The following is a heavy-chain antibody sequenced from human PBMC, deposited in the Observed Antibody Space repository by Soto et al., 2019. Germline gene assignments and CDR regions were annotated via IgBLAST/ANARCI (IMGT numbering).Heavy chain of an antibody. V-gene: IGHV4-39*01. CDR1: GGSISSSSYY. D-gene: IGHD3-16*01. CDR2: IYYSGST. CDR3: ARSPRLEGEEFDY. Sequence: SETLSLTCTVSGGSISSSSYYWGWIRQPPGKGLEWIGSIYYSGSTHYNPSLKSRIIINPDTSKNQFSLQLNSMTPEDTAVYFCARSPRLEGEEFDYWGQGTPVTVSS. J-gene: IGHJ4*02.